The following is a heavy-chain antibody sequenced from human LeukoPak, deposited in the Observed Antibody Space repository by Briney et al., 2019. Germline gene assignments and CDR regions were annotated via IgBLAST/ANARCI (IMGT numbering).Heavy chain of an antibody. CDR1: GGSISSSSYY. J-gene: IGHJ5*02. V-gene: IGHV4-39*07. CDR2: IYNSGST. Sequence: SETLSLTCIVSGGSISSSSYYWGWIRQPPGKGREWFGSIYNSGSTYYNPSLKSRVTISVDTSKNQFSLKLSSVTAADTAVYYCAREGGQWLVSIFFHPGRQETVVSVSS. CDR3: AREGGQWLVSIFFHP. D-gene: IGHD6-19*01.